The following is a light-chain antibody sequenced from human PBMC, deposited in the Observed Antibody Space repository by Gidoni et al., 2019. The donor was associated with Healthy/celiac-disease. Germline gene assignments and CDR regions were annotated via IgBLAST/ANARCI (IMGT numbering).Light chain of an antibody. CDR2: GAS. Sequence: IVLTQSPGTLSLSPGERATLSCRASQRVSSSYLAWYQQKPGQAPRLLIYGASSRATGIPDRFSGSGSGTDFTLTISRLEPEDFAVYYCQQYGSSMCSFGQGTKLEIK. V-gene: IGKV3-20*01. J-gene: IGKJ2*04. CDR1: QRVSSSY. CDR3: QQYGSSMCS.